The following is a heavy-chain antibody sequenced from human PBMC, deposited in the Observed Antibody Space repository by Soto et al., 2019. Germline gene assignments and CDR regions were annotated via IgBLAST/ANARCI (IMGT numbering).Heavy chain of an antibody. CDR2: IDHSGTT. Sequence: SSETLSLTCAVYGGSISDYYWSWIRQPPGKGLEWIGEIDHSGTTNYNPSLKSRATISVDTSKKQFSLKLSSVTAADTAAYYCAREVYVWGSYRYARDAFDIWGRGTVVTVS. CDR1: GGSISDYY. D-gene: IGHD3-16*02. J-gene: IGHJ3*02. V-gene: IGHV4-34*01. CDR3: AREVYVWGSYRYARDAFDI.